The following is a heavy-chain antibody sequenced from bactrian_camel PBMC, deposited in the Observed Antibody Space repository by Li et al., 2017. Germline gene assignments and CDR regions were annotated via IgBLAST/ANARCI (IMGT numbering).Heavy chain of an antibody. CDR3: AASRGFAGCTLVASQQTY. V-gene: IGHV3S1*01. CDR2: IYTGGDTT. Sequence: HVQLVESGGGSVQAGGSLRLSCVVSGYTYSSNCMGWIRQAPGKEREVVATIYTGGDTTHYADSVKGRFTISRDNAKNTLYLQMNSLKPEDTALYYCAASRGFAGCTLVASQQTYWGQGTQVTVS. J-gene: IGHJ4*01. CDR1: GYTYSSNC. D-gene: IGHD2*01.